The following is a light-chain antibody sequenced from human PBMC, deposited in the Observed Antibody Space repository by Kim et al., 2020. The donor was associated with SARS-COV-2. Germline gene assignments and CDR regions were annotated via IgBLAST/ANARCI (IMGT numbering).Light chain of an antibody. V-gene: IGLV1-44*01. CDR1: SSNVGRNT. Sequence: GETVTIACSGSSSNVGRNTVNWYQQHQRTAPKLVIYSNNQRPSGVPDRFSVSRSGTAASLAISGLQSEDVADYYCAAWDDSLNGWVFGGGTKLTVL. J-gene: IGLJ3*02. CDR2: SNN. CDR3: AAWDDSLNGWV.